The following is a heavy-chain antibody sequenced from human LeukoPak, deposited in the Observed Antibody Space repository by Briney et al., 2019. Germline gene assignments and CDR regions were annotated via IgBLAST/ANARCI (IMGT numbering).Heavy chain of an antibody. D-gene: IGHD5-12*01. CDR3: AGDGGYSGYDYLFDY. CDR2: ISSSSYI. Sequence: GGSLRLSCAASGFTFSSYSMNWVRQAPGKGLEWVSSISSSSYIYYADSVKGRFTISRDNAKNSLYLQMNSLRAEDTAVYCCAGDGGYSGYDYLFDYWGQGTLVTVSS. CDR1: GFTFSSYS. J-gene: IGHJ4*02. V-gene: IGHV3-21*01.